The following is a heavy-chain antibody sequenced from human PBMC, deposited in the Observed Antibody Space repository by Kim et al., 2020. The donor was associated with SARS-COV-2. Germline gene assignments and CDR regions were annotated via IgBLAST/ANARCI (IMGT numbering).Heavy chain of an antibody. J-gene: IGHJ4*02. CDR3: AREWFGEYYFDY. V-gene: IGHV4-31*02. Sequence: DNPSLKGRITISVDTAKNQFSLKLSSVTAADTAVYYCAREWFGEYYFDYWGQGTLVTVSS. D-gene: IGHD3-10*01.